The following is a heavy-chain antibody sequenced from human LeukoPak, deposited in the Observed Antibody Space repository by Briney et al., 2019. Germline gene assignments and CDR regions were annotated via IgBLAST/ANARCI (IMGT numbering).Heavy chain of an antibody. CDR3: ARGYSYGLYFDY. V-gene: IGHV1-69*05. Sequence: SAKVSCKASGYTFTGYYMHWVRQAPGQGLEWMGRIIPIFGTANYAQKFQGRVTITTDESTSTAYMELSSLRSEDTAVYYCARGYSYGLYFDYWGQGTLVTVSS. CDR1: GYTFTGYY. CDR2: IIPIFGTA. D-gene: IGHD5-18*01. J-gene: IGHJ4*02.